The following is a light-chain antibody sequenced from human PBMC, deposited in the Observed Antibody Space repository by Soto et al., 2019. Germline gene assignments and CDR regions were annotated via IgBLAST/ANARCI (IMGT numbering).Light chain of an antibody. CDR3: SSYTTSSTYV. CDR2: EVS. J-gene: IGLJ1*01. CDR1: SSDVGAYNY. Sequence: QSALTQPASVSGSPGQSITISCTGTSSDVGAYNYVSWYQQHPGKAPKLMIYEVSNRPSGVSNRFSGSKSGNTASLTISGLQAEDEADYSCSSYTTSSTYVFGTGTKVTV. V-gene: IGLV2-14*01.